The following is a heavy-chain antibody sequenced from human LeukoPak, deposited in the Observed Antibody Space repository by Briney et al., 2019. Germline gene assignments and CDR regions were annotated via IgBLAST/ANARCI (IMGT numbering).Heavy chain of an antibody. CDR3: ARGVFYDFWSGYYTPFDY. D-gene: IGHD3-3*01. CDR2: INHSGST. J-gene: IGHJ4*02. V-gene: IGHV4-34*01. Sequence: PSETLSLTCAVYGGSFGGYYWSWIRQPPGKGLEWIGEINHSGSTNYNPSLKSRVTISVDTSKNQFSLKLSSVTAADTAVYYCARGVFYDFWSGYYTPFDYWGQGTLVTVSS. CDR1: GGSFGGYY.